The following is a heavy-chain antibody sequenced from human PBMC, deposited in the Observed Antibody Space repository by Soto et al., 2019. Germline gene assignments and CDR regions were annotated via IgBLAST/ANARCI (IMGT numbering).Heavy chain of an antibody. CDR3: ASSGARLGVWFDP. Sequence: QMQLVQSGAEVKKTGSSVKVSCKASGYTFTYRYLHWVRQAPGQALEWMGWITPFNGNTNYAQKFQERVTSTRDRSMSTAYMELSSVRSEDTAMYYCASSGARLGVWFDPWGQGTLVTVSS. V-gene: IGHV1-45*02. D-gene: IGHD3-16*01. J-gene: IGHJ5*02. CDR1: GYTFTYRY. CDR2: ITPFNGNT.